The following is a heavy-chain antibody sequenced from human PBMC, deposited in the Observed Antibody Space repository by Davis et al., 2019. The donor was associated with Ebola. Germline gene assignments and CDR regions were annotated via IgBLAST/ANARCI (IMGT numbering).Heavy chain of an antibody. Sequence: GGSLRLSCAASGFTFSSYGMHWVRQAPGKGLEWVAVISYDGSNKYYADSVKGRFTISRDNSKNTQYLQMNSLRAEDTAVYYCARDTYYYGSGSYMYGMDVWGKGTTVTVSS. CDR1: GFTFSSYG. V-gene: IGHV3-30*03. CDR2: ISYDGSNK. CDR3: ARDTYYYGSGSYMYGMDV. D-gene: IGHD3-10*01. J-gene: IGHJ6*04.